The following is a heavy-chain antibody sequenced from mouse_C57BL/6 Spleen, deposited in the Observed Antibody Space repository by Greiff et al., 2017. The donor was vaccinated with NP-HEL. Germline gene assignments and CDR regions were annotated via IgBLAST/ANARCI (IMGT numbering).Heavy chain of an antibody. CDR3: ARRRGDWDEGFAY. D-gene: IGHD4-1*01. CDR2: IHPNSGST. Sequence: VQLQQPGAELVKPGASVKLSCKASGYTFTSYWMHWVKQRPGQGLEWIGMIHPNSGSTNYNEKFKSKATLTVDKSSSTAYMQLSSLTSEDSAVYYCARRRGDWDEGFAYWGQGTLVTVSA. V-gene: IGHV1-64*01. J-gene: IGHJ3*01. CDR1: GYTFTSYW.